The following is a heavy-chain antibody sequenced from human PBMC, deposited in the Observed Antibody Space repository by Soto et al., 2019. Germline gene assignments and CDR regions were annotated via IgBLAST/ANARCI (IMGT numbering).Heavy chain of an antibody. CDR3: ARDVTSSTYYYLSPGGFDP. V-gene: IGHV3-21*01. J-gene: IGHJ5*02. D-gene: IGHD3-22*01. Sequence: GGSLRLSCAASGFTFSSYSMNWVRQAPGRGLEWVSSISSSSSYIYYADSVKGRFTISRDNAKNSLYLQMNSLRAEDTAVYYCARDVTSSTYYYLSPGGFDPWGQGTLVTVSS. CDR2: ISSSSSYI. CDR1: GFTFSSYS.